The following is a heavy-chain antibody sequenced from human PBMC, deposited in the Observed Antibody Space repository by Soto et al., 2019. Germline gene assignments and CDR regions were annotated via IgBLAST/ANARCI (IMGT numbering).Heavy chain of an antibody. CDR3: GKNRYYYDKNADFPNLAY. Sequence: GALVKGSFKGAGESFSSSAISWRRQDPLQGLEWLGGVIPIFGTANHAQKLQGRVTITVDQFTSTGYMELTSLRSEDKAVYFCGKNRYYYDKNADFPNLAYWGQGTLVIGSS. D-gene: IGHD3-22*01. J-gene: IGHJ4*02. CDR1: GESFSSSA. CDR2: VIPIFGTA. V-gene: IGHV1-69*13.